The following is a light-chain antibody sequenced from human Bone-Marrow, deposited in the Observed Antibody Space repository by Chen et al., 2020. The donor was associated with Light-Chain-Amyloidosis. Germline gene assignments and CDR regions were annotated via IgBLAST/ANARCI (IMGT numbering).Light chain of an antibody. J-gene: IGKJ4*01. V-gene: IGKV3-20*01. Sequence: EIVLTQSPGTLSLSPGERATLSCRASQCVSSSYLAWYQQKPGQAPRLLIYGASSRATGIPDRFSGSGSGTDFALTISRLEPEDFAVYYCQQYGSAPLTFGGGTKVE. CDR2: GAS. CDR3: QQYGSAPLT. CDR1: QCVSSSY.